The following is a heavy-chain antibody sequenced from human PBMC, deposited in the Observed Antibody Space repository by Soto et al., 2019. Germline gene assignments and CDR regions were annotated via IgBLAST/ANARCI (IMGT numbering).Heavy chain of an antibody. CDR3: AKGNSAVYGTFPRH. Sequence: QVQLVESGGGVVQPGRSLRLSCAASGFTFSSYGMHWVRQAPGKGLEWVAVISYDGSNKYYADSVKGRFTISRDNSKNTLYLQMNSLRAEDTAVYYCAKGNSAVYGTFPRHWGQGTMVTVSS. CDR1: GFTFSSYG. V-gene: IGHV3-30*18. J-gene: IGHJ3*01. CDR2: ISYDGSNK. D-gene: IGHD6-19*01.